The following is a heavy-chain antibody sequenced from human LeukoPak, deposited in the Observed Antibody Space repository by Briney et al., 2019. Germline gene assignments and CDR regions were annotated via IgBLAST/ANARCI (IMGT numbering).Heavy chain of an antibody. Sequence: SETLSLTCIVSSGSINNYYWSWIRQSPGKGLEWIGYIYYNGNTNYNPSLKSRVTISVDTSKSQFSLKLSSLTAADTAVYYCARAGGKSDWYFDLWGRGTLVTVSS. J-gene: IGHJ2*01. V-gene: IGHV4-59*08. CDR1: SGSINNYY. D-gene: IGHD4-23*01. CDR3: ARAGGKSDWYFDL. CDR2: IYYNGNT.